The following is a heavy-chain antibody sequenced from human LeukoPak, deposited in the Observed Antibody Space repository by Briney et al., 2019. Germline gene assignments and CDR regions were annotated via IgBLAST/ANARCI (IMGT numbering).Heavy chain of an antibody. D-gene: IGHD2-15*01. V-gene: IGHV4-59*01. CDR1: GGSISTYY. J-gene: IGHJ4*02. Sequence: SETLSLTCTVSGGSISTYYWSWIRQPPGKGLEWIGYVYYSGSTNYNPSLMSRVTISVDTSKNQFSLKLSSVTAADTAVYFCARDTRYCSGGSCYSNKLGYWGQGTLVTVSS. CDR3: ARDTRYCSGGSCYSNKLGY. CDR2: VYYSGST.